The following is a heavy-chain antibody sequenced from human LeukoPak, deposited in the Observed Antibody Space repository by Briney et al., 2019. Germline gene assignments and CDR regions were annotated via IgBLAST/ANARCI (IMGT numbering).Heavy chain of an antibody. J-gene: IGHJ4*02. CDR3: AASMEYSGSYSLDY. CDR1: GFTFTSSA. CDR2: IVVGSGNT. D-gene: IGHD1-26*01. Sequence: SVKVSCKASGFTFTSSAVQWVRQARGQRLEWIGWIVVGSGNTNYAQKFQERVTITRDMSTSTAYKELSSLRSEDTAVYYCAASMEYSGSYSLDYWGQGTLVTVSS. V-gene: IGHV1-58*01.